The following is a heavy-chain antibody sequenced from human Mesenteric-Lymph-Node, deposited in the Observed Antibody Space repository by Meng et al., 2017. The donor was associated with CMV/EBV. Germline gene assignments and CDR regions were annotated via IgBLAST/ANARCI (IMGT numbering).Heavy chain of an antibody. D-gene: IGHD6-13*01. Sequence: GESLKISCAASGFTFSSYAMSWVRQAPGKGLEWVSAISGSGGSTYYADSVKGRFTISRDNSKNTLYLEMNSLRAEDTAVYFCATDSYSTTFGNWGQGTLVTVSS. V-gene: IGHV3-23*01. CDR2: ISGSGGST. CDR1: GFTFSSYA. CDR3: ATDSYSTTFGN. J-gene: IGHJ4*02.